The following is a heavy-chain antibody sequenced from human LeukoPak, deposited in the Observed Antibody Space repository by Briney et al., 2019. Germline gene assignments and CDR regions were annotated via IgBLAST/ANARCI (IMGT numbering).Heavy chain of an antibody. CDR1: GYSFTSYW. CDR2: IYPGDSDT. CDR3: ARRFGSNDYGDHNWFDP. J-gene: IGHJ5*02. D-gene: IGHD4-17*01. Sequence: GESLKISCKGSGYSFTSYWIGWVRQMPGKGLEWMGIIYPGDSDTRYSPSFQGQVTISADKSISTAYLQWSSLKASDTAMYYCARRFGSNDYGDHNWFDPWGQGTLVTVSS. V-gene: IGHV5-51*01.